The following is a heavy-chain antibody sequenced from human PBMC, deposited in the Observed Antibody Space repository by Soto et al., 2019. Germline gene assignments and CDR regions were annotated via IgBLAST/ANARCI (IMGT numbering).Heavy chain of an antibody. CDR1: VGSFKSKSDF. J-gene: IGHJ6*02. V-gene: IGHV4-39*01. CDR2: INYSGGS. CDR3: ARREDTSVGGGLDV. Sequence: PSETLSLTCTVSVGSFKSKSDFCYWIRHSPGKGLEWIGSINYSGGSYYNPSLEGRVAMSVDTSKSQFSLRLSSVTAADTAVYYCARREDTSVGGGLDVWGQGTTVTVS. D-gene: IGHD5-18*01.